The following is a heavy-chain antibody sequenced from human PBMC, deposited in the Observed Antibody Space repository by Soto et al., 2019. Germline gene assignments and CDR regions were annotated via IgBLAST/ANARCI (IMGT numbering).Heavy chain of an antibody. Sequence: GGSLRLSCATSGFTFSKHGMGWVRQAPGKGLEWVARINQDGSQKFHLDSVKGRFTISRDNAKNSVSLQMNSLRADDTAVYYCARDHLIMQADYFYYGADVWGLGTPVTVSS. D-gene: IGHD3-16*01. V-gene: IGHV3-7*03. CDR2: INQDGSQK. CDR3: ARDHLIMQADYFYYGADV. CDR1: GFTFSKHG. J-gene: IGHJ6*02.